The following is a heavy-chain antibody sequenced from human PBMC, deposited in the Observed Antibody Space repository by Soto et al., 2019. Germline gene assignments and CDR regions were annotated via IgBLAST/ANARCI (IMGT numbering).Heavy chain of an antibody. CDR3: ARVGADYGSGSPYYSDY. Sequence: GGSLRLSCAASGFRFHTYYMIWVRQAPGRGLEWVSSISPSSSFLNYADSVKGRFTISRDNGKSSVHLQMNSLRAEDTAVYYCARVGADYGSGSPYYSDYWGQGSLVTVSS. CDR2: ISPSSSFL. D-gene: IGHD3-10*01. CDR1: GFRFHTYY. V-gene: IGHV3-21*06. J-gene: IGHJ4*02.